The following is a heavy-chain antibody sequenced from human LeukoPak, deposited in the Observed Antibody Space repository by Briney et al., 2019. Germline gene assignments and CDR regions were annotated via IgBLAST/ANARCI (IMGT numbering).Heavy chain of an antibody. Sequence: PSETLSLTCTISRGSISTYFWSWIRQPPGKGLEWIGCISYSGSTNYNPSLKSRVTISVDTSKNQFSLKLTSVTAADTAMYYCAGQITFGGVIVTNWYSDLWGRGTLVTVSS. CDR2: ISYSGST. J-gene: IGHJ2*01. V-gene: IGHV4-59*01. CDR1: RGSISTYF. D-gene: IGHD3-16*02. CDR3: AGQITFGGVIVTNWYSDL.